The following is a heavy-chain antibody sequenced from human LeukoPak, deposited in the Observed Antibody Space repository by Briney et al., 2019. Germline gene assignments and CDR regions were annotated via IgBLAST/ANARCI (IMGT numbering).Heavy chain of an antibody. V-gene: IGHV3-30-3*01. D-gene: IGHD3-3*01. CDR2: ISYDGSNK. CDR1: GFTFSSYA. J-gene: IGHJ4*02. Sequence: GRSLRLSCAASGFTFSSYAMHWVRQAPGKGLEWVAVISYDGSNKYYADSVKGRFTISRDNSKNTLYLQMNSLRAEDTAVYYCARADYYFDYWGQGTLVTVSS. CDR3: ARADYYFDY.